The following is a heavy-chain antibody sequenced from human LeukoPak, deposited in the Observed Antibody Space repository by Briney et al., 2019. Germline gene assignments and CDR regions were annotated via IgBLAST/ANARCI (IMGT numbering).Heavy chain of an antibody. CDR1: GYTFTSYD. D-gene: IGHD3-22*01. Sequence: ASVTVSCKASGYTFTSYDINWVRQATGQGLEWMGWMNPNSGNSGYEQKFQGRVTMTRDTSITTAYMELSSLRSDDTAVYYCARRADDFDSSCYQHWGRGTLVTVSS. J-gene: IGHJ4*02. CDR3: ARRADDFDSSCYQH. V-gene: IGHV1-8*01. CDR2: MNPNSGNS.